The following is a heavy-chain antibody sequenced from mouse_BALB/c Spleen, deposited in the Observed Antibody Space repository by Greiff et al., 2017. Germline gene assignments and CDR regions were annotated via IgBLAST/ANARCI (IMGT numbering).Heavy chain of an antibody. CDR3: AYDYDEAWFAY. CDR1: GFNIKDTY. V-gene: IGHV14-3*02. J-gene: IGHJ3*01. D-gene: IGHD2-4*01. CDR2: IDPANGNT. Sequence: EVQLQQSGAELVKPGASVKLSCTASGFNIKDTYMHWVKQRPEQGLEWIGRIDPANGNTKYDPKFQGKATITADTSSNTAYLQLSSLTSEDTAVYYCAYDYDEAWFAYWGQGTLVTVS.